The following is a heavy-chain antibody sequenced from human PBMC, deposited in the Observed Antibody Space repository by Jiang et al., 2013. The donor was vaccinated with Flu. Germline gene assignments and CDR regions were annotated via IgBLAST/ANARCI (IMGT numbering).Heavy chain of an antibody. CDR3: ARRAGDVEEYFDS. D-gene: IGHD6-19*01. CDR2: IYPGDSDT. J-gene: IGHJ4*02. CDR1: GYSFTTYW. V-gene: IGHV5-51*01. Sequence: VQLVESGAEMKKPGESLKISCKGSGYSFTTYWIVWVRQMPGKGLEWMGIIYPGDSDTRYSPSFQGRVTISADNSISTAYLQWSSLKASDTAMYYCARRAGDVEEYFDSWGQGTLVTVSS.